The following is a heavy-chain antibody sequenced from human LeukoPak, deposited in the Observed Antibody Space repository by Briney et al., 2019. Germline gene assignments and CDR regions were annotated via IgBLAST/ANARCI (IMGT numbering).Heavy chain of an antibody. V-gene: IGHV4-30-4*01. CDR3: ARGNSVYYDILTGYKQTSLNWFDP. CDR1: GGSISSGDYY. Sequence: KTSETLSLTCTVSGGSISSGDYYWSWIRQPPGKGLEWIGYIYYSGSTYYNPSLKSRVTISVDTSKNQFSLKLSSVPAADTAVYYCARGNSVYYDILTGYKQTSLNWFDPWGQGTLVTVSS. J-gene: IGHJ5*02. CDR2: IYYSGST. D-gene: IGHD3-9*01.